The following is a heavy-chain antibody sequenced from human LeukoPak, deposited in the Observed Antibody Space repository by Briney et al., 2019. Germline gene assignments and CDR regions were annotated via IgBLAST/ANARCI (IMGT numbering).Heavy chain of an antibody. CDR3: AKRAYCGGDCYFYYFDY. CDR1: GGSISSGGYY. J-gene: IGHJ4*02. Sequence: PSETLSLTCTVSGGSISSGGYYWSWIRQPPGKGLEWIGYIYHSGSTYYNPSLKSRVTISVDRSKNQFSLKLSSVTAADTAVYYCAKRAYCGGDCYFYYFDYWGQGTLVTVSS. V-gene: IGHV4-30-2*01. D-gene: IGHD2-21*02. CDR2: IYHSGST.